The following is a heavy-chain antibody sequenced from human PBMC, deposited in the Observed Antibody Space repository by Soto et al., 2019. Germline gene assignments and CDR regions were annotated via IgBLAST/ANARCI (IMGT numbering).Heavy chain of an antibody. CDR2: ISSSSSYI. D-gene: IGHD3-10*01. CDR3: ARMYYYGSGKNSSGGYFYYYYYMDV. J-gene: IGHJ6*03. CDR1: GFTFSSYS. Sequence: GGSLRLSCAASGFTFSSYSMNWVRQAPGKGLEWVSSISSSSSYIYYADSVKGRFTISRDNAKNSLYLQMNSLRAEDTAVYYCARMYYYGSGKNSSGGYFYYYYYMDVWGKGTTVTVSS. V-gene: IGHV3-21*01.